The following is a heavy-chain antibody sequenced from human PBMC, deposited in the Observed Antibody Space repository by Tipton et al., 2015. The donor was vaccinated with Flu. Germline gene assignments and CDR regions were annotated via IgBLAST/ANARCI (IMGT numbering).Heavy chain of an antibody. CDR3: AREGSGWYRNWFDP. V-gene: IGHV4-59*01. Sequence: LRLSCTVSGGSISSYYWSWIRQPPGKGLEWIGYIYYSGSTNYNPSLKSRVTISVDTSKNQFSLKLSSVTAADTAVYYCAREGSGWYRNWFDPWGQGTLVTVSS. D-gene: IGHD6-19*01. J-gene: IGHJ5*02. CDR2: IYYSGST. CDR1: GGSISSYY.